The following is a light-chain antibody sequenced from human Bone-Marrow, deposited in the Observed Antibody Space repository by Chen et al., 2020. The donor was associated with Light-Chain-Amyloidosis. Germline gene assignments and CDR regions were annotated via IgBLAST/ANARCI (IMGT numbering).Light chain of an antibody. J-gene: IGKJ4*01. Sequence: EIVMTQSPATLSVSPGERATLSCRASQSVSSNLAWYQQNPGQATRLLIYGASTRATGIPARFSGSGSGTEFTLTISSLQSEDFAVYYCQQYNNWPPLTFGGGTKVEIK. CDR3: QQYNNWPPLT. CDR2: GAS. CDR1: QSVSSN. V-gene: IGKV3-15*01.